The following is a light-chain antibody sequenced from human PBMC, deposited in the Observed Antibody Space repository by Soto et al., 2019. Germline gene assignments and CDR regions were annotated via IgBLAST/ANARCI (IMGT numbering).Light chain of an antibody. V-gene: IGKV3D-20*01. Sequence: IVLTQSPATLSLSPGERATLSCGASQSVSSYLAWYQQKPGLAPRLVIYDSSIRATGIPDRFSGSGSGTDFTLTISRLEPEDFAVYFCQPYGNSPQSTFGQGTRLDFK. CDR2: DSS. CDR1: QSVSSY. J-gene: IGKJ5*01. CDR3: QPYGNSPQST.